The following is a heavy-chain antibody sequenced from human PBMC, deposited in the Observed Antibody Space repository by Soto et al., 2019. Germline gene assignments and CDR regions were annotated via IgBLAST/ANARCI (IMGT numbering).Heavy chain of an antibody. J-gene: IGHJ5*02. Sequence: QLQLQESGPGLVKPSETLSLTCTVSGGSISSSSYYWGWIRQPPGKGLEWIGSIYYSGSTYYNPSLKSRVTISVDTSKNQFSLKLSSVTAADTAVYYCARHGACSSTSCYIRFDPWGQGTLVTVSS. D-gene: IGHD2-2*02. V-gene: IGHV4-39*01. CDR3: ARHGACSSTSCYIRFDP. CDR1: GGSISSSSYY. CDR2: IYYSGST.